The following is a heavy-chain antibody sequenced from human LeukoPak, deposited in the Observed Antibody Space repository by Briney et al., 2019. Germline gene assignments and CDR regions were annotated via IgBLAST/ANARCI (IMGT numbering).Heavy chain of an antibody. Sequence: SVRVSCKASGGTFSSYAISWVRQAPGQGLEWMGRIIPIFGTANYAQKFQGRVTITTDESTSTAYMELSSLRSEDTAVYYCARAAYYYDISVYSHDYWGQGPLFTVPS. J-gene: IGHJ4*02. CDR3: ARAAYYYDISVYSHDY. D-gene: IGHD3-22*01. CDR1: GGTFSSYA. V-gene: IGHV1-69*05. CDR2: IIPIFGTA.